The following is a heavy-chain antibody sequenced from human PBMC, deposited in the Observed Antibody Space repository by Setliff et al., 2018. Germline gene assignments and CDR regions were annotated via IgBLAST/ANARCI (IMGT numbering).Heavy chain of an antibody. CDR2: IKEDGSEK. Sequence: GGSLRLSCSASGFTFSNYWMSWVRQAPGKGLEWVANIKEDGSEKYYVDSVKGRFTISRDNAKNTLYLQMNSLRAEDTARYYCAKGKGPQPRPSLDYWGQGTLVTAPQ. J-gene: IGHJ4*02. CDR3: AKGKGPQPRPSLDY. CDR1: GFTFSNYW. V-gene: IGHV3-7*03.